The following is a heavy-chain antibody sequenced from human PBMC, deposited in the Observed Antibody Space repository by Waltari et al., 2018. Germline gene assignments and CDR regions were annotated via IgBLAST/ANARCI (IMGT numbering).Heavy chain of an antibody. V-gene: IGHV1-69*04. J-gene: IGHJ4*02. CDR1: GGTFSSYP. D-gene: IGHD4-4*01. CDR2: IIPILGIA. Sequence: QVQLVQSGAEVKKPGSSVKVSCKASGGTFSSYPISWVRQPPGKGLEWMGRIIPILGIANYAQKFQGRVTITADKSTSTAYMELSSLRSEDTAVYYCARDSLKGSNLDYWGQGTLVTVSS. CDR3: ARDSLKGSNLDY.